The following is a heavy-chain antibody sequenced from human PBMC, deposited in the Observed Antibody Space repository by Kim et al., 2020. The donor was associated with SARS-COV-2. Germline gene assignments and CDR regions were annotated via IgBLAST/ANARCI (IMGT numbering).Heavy chain of an antibody. CDR2: ISAYNGNT. D-gene: IGHD1-1*01. J-gene: IGHJ5*02. V-gene: IGHV1-18*01. CDR1: GYTFTSYG. Sequence: ASVKVSCKASGYTFTSYGISWVRQAPGQGLEWMGWISAYNGNTNYAQKLQGRVTLTTDTSTSTAYMELRGLRSDDTAVYYCARDYKLEGDWFDPWGQGTLVTVSS. CDR3: ARDYKLEGDWFDP.